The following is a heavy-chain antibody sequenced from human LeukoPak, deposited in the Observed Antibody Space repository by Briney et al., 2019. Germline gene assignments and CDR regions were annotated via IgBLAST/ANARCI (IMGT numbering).Heavy chain of an antibody. D-gene: IGHD6-13*01. CDR2: IIPIFGTA. Sequence: SVKVSCKASGGTFSSYAISWVRQAPGQGLEWMGGIIPIFGTANYAQKFQGRVTITADESTSTAYMELSSLRSEDTAVYYCARGGARGSSSWYRGLSYWGQGTLVTVSS. CDR1: GGTFSSYA. J-gene: IGHJ4*02. V-gene: IGHV1-69*13. CDR3: ARGGARGSSSWYRGLSY.